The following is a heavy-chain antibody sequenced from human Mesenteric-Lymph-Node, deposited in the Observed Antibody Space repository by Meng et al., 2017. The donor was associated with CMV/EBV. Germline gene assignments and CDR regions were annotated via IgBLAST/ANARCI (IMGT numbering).Heavy chain of an antibody. Sequence: ELSMHWVRQAPGKGLEWMGGFDPEDGETIYEQKFQGRVTMTEDTSTDTAYMELSSLRSEDTAVYYCATERITMVRGVIIYNGGGDYWGQGTLVTVSS. CDR1: ELS. D-gene: IGHD3-10*01. CDR2: FDPEDGET. J-gene: IGHJ4*02. CDR3: ATERITMVRGVIIYNGGGDY. V-gene: IGHV1-24*01.